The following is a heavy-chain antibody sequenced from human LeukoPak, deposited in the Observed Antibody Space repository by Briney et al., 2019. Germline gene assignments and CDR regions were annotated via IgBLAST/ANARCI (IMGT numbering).Heavy chain of an antibody. V-gene: IGHV4-59*01. CDR1: GGSISSYY. CDR3: ARDTGITIL. Sequence: SETLSLTCTVSGGSISSYYWSWIRQPPGKGLEWIGYIYYSGSTNYNPSLKRRVTISVDTSKNQFSLKLSSVTAADTAVYYCARDTGITILWGQGTLVTVSS. CDR2: IYYSGST. D-gene: IGHD3-3*01. J-gene: IGHJ4*02.